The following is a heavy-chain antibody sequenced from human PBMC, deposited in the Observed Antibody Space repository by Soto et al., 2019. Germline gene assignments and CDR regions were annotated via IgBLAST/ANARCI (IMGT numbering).Heavy chain of an antibody. J-gene: IGHJ4*02. V-gene: IGHV1-18*01. CDR2: ISAYNGNT. CDR1: GYTFTNFG. D-gene: IGHD3-16*01. CDR3: AGGGTPIGY. Sequence: QVQLVQSGAEVKKPGASVKVSCKASGYTFTNFGISWVRQAPGQGLEWMGWISAYNGNTNYAQNFQGRVTMTTDTARRTAYLELRTVSSEDTAVYYCAGGGTPIGYRAQGTLVTVSS.